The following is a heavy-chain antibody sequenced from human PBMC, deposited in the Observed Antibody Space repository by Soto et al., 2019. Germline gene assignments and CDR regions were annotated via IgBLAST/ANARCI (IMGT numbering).Heavy chain of an antibody. CDR1: IVAFSKFI. CDR3: AKVRYSSPMGYYYGMDV. D-gene: IGHD6-19*01. J-gene: IGHJ6*02. Sequence: QAQLEQSGGEVKKPGSSVKVSCKASIVAFSKFIVTWVRQAPGLGLEWVGGIIPIFGTANYAQKFQGRVTITADESTSTSYMEVNNLRSEDTAVYYCAKVRYSSPMGYYYGMDVWGQGTTVTVSS. CDR2: IIPIFGTA. V-gene: IGHV1-69*01.